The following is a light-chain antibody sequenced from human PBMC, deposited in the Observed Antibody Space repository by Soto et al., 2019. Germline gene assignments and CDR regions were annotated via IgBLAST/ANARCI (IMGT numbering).Light chain of an antibody. CDR1: QSLVFSDGNTY. Sequence: DVVVTQSPLSLSVTLGQSASISCRSSQSLVFSDGNTYLNWFQQRPGQSPRRLIYYVSNRDSGVPDRFSGSGSGTDFTLKISRVEAEDVGVYYCMQSIQWPWTFGQGTKVEIK. CDR3: MQSIQWPWT. CDR2: YVS. V-gene: IGKV2-30*01. J-gene: IGKJ1*01.